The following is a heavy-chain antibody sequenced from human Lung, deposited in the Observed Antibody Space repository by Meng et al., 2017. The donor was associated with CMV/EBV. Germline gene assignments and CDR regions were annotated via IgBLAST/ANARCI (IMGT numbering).Heavy chain of an antibody. J-gene: IGHJ5*02. V-gene: IGHV4-31*03. Sequence: GQLLESGPGLVKPSQTLSLTCPVSGGSISSGGFYWSWIRQHPGKGLEWIGYIYYSGSTYYNPSLRSRVAISIDTSKNQFSLKLTSVTAADTAVYFCARTNYGDYNWFDPWGQGTLVTVSS. CDR1: GGSISSGGFY. D-gene: IGHD4-17*01. CDR2: IYYSGST. CDR3: ARTNYGDYNWFDP.